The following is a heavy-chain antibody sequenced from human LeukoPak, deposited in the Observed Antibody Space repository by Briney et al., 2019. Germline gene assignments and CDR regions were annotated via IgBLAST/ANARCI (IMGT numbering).Heavy chain of an antibody. CDR3: ARGRTYYYDSSGYYFDY. CDR1: GYTFTGYY. Sequence: ASVKVSCKASGYTFTGYYMHWVRQAPGQGLEWMGWSNPNSGGTNYAQKFQGRVTMTRDTSISTAYMELSRLRSDDTAVYYCARGRTYYYDSSGYYFDYWGQGTLVTVSS. J-gene: IGHJ4*02. CDR2: SNPNSGGT. V-gene: IGHV1-2*02. D-gene: IGHD3-22*01.